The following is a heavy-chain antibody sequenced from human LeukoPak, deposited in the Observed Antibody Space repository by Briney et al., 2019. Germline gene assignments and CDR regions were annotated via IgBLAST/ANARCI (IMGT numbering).Heavy chain of an antibody. D-gene: IGHD3-10*01. J-gene: IGHJ5*01. CDR3: ARDSPATGGWFDS. V-gene: IGHV3-48*04. Sequence: PGGSLRLSCAASGFTFNTYSMNWVRQAPGKGLEWVPYISSSSFSIYYTDSVKGRFAVSRDNAKNSLYLQMNSLRAEDTAVYYCARDSPATGGWFDSWGQGTLVTVSS. CDR2: ISSSSFSI. CDR1: GFTFNTYS.